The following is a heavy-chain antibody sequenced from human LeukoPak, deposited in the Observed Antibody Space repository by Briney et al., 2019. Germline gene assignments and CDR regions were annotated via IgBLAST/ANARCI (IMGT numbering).Heavy chain of an antibody. J-gene: IGHJ4*02. D-gene: IGHD6-13*01. CDR2: IYTSGST. CDR1: GGSLSSYY. CDR3: AREEVITYSSSWYGVYYFDY. Sequence: SETLSLTCTVSGGSLSSYYWSWIRQPAGKGLEWIGRIYTSGSTNYNPSLKSRVTISVDTSKNQFSLKLSSVTAADTTVYYCAREEVITYSSSWYGVYYFDYWGQGTLVTVSS. V-gene: IGHV4-4*07.